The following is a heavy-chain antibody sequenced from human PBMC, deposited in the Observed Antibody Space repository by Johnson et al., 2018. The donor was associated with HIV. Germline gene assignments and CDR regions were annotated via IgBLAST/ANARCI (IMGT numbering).Heavy chain of an antibody. CDR2: IRYDGSNK. J-gene: IGHJ3*02. CDR3: AKAHGFGEFMIAFDI. CDR1: GFTFSSYG. Sequence: AASGFTFSSYGMHWVRQAPGKGLEWVAFIRYDGSNKYYADSVKGRFTISRDNSKNTLYLQMNSLRAEDTAVYYCAKAHGFGEFMIAFDIWGQGTMVTVSS. V-gene: IGHV3-30*02. D-gene: IGHD3-10*01.